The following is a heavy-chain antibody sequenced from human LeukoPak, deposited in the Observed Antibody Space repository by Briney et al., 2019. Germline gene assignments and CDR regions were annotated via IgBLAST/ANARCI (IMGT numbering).Heavy chain of an antibody. J-gene: IGHJ4*02. CDR1: GFTFSRYG. D-gene: IGHD6-13*01. Sequence: GGTLRLSCAASGFTFSRYGMSWVRQAPGKGLEWVSAISGSGGSTYYADSVKGRFTISRDNSKNTQYLQMNSLRAEDTAVYYCEAGIAPFDYWGQGTLVTVSS. CDR3: EAGIAPFDY. CDR2: ISGSGGST. V-gene: IGHV3-23*01.